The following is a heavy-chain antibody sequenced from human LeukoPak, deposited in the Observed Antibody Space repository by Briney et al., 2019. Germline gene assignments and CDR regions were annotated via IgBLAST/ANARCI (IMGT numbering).Heavy chain of an antibody. CDR2: INHSGST. CDR3: ARFAIFGVGWFDP. CDR1: GGSFSGYY. D-gene: IGHD3-3*01. Sequence: SETLSLTCAVYGGSFSGYYWSWIRQPPGKGLEWIGEINHSGSTNYNPSLKSRVTISVDTSENQFSLKLSSVTAADTAVYYCARFAIFGVGWFDPWGQGTLVTVSS. J-gene: IGHJ5*02. V-gene: IGHV4-34*01.